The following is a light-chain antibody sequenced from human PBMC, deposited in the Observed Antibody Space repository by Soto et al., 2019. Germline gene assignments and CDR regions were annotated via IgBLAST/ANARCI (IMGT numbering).Light chain of an antibody. CDR2: GAS. Sequence: EIVMTQSPATLSVSTGERATLSCRASQSVSSNLAWYQQKPGQAPRLLIYGASTRATGIPARFSGSGSGTEFTLTISSLQSADFAVYYCQQYNNCPPLTFGGGTKVEIK. CDR1: QSVSSN. J-gene: IGKJ4*01. CDR3: QQYNNCPPLT. V-gene: IGKV3-15*01.